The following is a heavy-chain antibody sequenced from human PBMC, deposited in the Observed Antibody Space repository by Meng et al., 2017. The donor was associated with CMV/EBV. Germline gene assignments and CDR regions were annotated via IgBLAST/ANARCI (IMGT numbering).Heavy chain of an antibody. CDR1: GFTFSSYS. CDR3: ARDDSVVVVAAPFDP. J-gene: IGHJ5*02. Sequence: GGSLRLSCAASGFTFSSYSMNWVRQAPGKGLEWVSSISSSSSYIYYADSVKGRFTISRDNSKNSLYLQMNSLRAEDTAVYYCARDDSVVVVAAPFDPWGRGTLVTVSS. CDR2: ISSSSSYI. D-gene: IGHD2-15*01. V-gene: IGHV3-21*01.